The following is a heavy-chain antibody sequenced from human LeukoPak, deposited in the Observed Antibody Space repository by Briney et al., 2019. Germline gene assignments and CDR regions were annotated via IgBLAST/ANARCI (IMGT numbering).Heavy chain of an antibody. J-gene: IGHJ4*02. CDR1: GFTFDDYA. V-gene: IGHV3-9*01. D-gene: IGHD6-19*01. Sequence: PGGSLRLSCAASGFTFDDYAMHWVRHAPGKGLEWVSGISWNSGSIGYADSVKGRFTISRDNAKNSLYLQMNSLRAEDTALYYCAKDNPRHSSGWYYFDYWGQGTLVTVSS. CDR3: AKDNPRHSSGWYYFDY. CDR2: ISWNSGSI.